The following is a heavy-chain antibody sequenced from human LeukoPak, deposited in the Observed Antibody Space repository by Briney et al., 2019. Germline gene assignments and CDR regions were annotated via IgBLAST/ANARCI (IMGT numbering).Heavy chain of an antibody. D-gene: IGHD3-22*01. CDR2: ISSSSSYI. CDR1: GFTFSSYS. J-gene: IGHJ4*02. CDR3: ARDSHDSSGYCGWWLGPQYYFDY. V-gene: IGHV3-21*01. Sequence: GGSLRLSCAASGFTFSSYSMNWVRQAPGKGLEWVSSISSSSSYIYYADSVKGRFTISRDNAKNSLYLQMNSLRAEDTAVYYCARDSHDSSGYCGWWLGPQYYFDYWGQGTLVTVSS.